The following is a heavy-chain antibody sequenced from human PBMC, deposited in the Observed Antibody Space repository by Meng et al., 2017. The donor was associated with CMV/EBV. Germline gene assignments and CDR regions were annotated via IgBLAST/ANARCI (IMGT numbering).Heavy chain of an antibody. D-gene: IGHD1-26*01. CDR1: EFTFSTYW. V-gene: IGHV3-74*01. J-gene: IGHJ4*02. CDR3: ASGGGSYYGY. CDR2: IDSDGSTT. Sequence: GGSLRLSCAASEFTFSTYWIHWVRQAPGKGLVWVSRIDSDGSTTSYADSVKGRFTISRDNAKKTLYLQMNSLRADDTAVYYCASGGGSYYGYWGQGTLVTSPQ.